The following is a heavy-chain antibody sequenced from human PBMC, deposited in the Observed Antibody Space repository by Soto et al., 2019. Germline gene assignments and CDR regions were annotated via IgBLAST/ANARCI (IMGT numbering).Heavy chain of an antibody. V-gene: IGHV4-4*02. D-gene: IGHD3-16*02. CDR2: IYHSGST. CDR1: GGSISSSNW. Sequence: PSETLSLTCAVSGGSISSSNWWSWVRQPPGKGLEWIGEIYHSGSTNYNPSLKSRVTISVDKSKNQFSLKLSSVTAADTAVYYCARLRDDYVWGSYRAYYFDYWGQGTLVTVS. J-gene: IGHJ4*02. CDR3: ARLRDDYVWGSYRAYYFDY.